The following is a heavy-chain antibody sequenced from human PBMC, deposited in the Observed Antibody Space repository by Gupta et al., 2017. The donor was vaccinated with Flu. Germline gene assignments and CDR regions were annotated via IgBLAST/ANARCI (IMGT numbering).Heavy chain of an antibody. D-gene: IGHD1-1*01. CDR1: GFTFSTYA. Sequence: EVQLLVSGGGLAQPGGSLRLSCAASGFTFSTYAMRWVRQAPGKGLEWVSTVTGGGSNTYYADSVKGRFTISGDSSKKTVYLQMNSLRAEDTAVYYCSKGANWAFEIWGQGTMVTVSS. J-gene: IGHJ3*02. V-gene: IGHV3-23*01. CDR3: SKGANWAFEI. CDR2: VTGGGSNT.